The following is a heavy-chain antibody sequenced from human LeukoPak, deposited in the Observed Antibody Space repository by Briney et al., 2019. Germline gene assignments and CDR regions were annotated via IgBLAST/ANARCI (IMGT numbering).Heavy chain of an antibody. CDR3: ARRSAAKDAFDI. Sequence: GGSLRLSCAASGFTFSSYWMHWVRQAPGKGLVWVSRIKSDGSNTNYADSVKGRFTISRDNAKNTLHLQMNSLRAEDTAVYYCARRSAAKDAFDIWGQGTKVTVSS. V-gene: IGHV3-74*01. J-gene: IGHJ3*02. CDR2: IKSDGSNT. D-gene: IGHD6-25*01. CDR1: GFTFSSYW.